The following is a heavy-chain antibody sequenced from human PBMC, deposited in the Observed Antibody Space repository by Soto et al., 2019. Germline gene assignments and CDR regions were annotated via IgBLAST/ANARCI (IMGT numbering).Heavy chain of an antibody. CDR1: GGSITNYY. CDR2: IQYSGYS. V-gene: IGHV4-59*08. D-gene: IGHD3-10*01. J-gene: IGHJ6*02. CDR3: ARHGFGSLHGLVDV. Sequence: QVQLQESGPGLVKPSETLSLTCTVSGGSITNYYCSWFRQPPGKGLEWIGYIQYSGYSAYNLSLKCRVTMSMPTSKTQCSPMPESVTATETAVYYCARHGFGSLHGLVDVWGQGTTVIVSS.